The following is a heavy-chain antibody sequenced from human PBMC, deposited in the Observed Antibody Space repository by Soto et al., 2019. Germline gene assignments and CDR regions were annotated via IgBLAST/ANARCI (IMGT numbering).Heavy chain of an antibody. V-gene: IGHV3-33*01. CDR2: IWYDGSNK. CDR3: ARDRYYYDSTSGMDV. Sequence: GGSLRLSCAASGFTFSSYSMHWVRQAPGKGLEWVAVIWYDGSNKYYADSVKGRFTISRDNSKNTLYLQMNSLRAEDTAVYYCARDRYYYDSTSGMDVWGQGTTVTVSS. D-gene: IGHD3-22*01. J-gene: IGHJ6*02. CDR1: GFTFSSYS.